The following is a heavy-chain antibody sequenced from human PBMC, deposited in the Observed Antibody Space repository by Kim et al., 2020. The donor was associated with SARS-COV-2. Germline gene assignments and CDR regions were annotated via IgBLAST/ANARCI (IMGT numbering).Heavy chain of an antibody. D-gene: IGHD5-12*01. V-gene: IGHV3-30*02. CDR3: VTSWAGYGL. J-gene: IGHJ4*02. Sequence: NKYYADSVKGRVTISRDNSKNTLYLQMNSLRAEDTAVYYCVTSWAGYGLWGQGTLVTVSS. CDR2: NK.